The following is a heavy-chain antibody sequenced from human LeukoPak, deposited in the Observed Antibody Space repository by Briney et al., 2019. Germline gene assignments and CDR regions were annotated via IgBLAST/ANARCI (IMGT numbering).Heavy chain of an antibody. J-gene: IGHJ4*02. D-gene: IGHD2-2*01. CDR2: ISSSGYTI. CDR3: AREDCSSTSCYDPSVSDY. V-gene: IGHV3-48*03. Sequence: PGGSLRLSCAASGFTFRHYEMNSVRQAPGKGLEWVSYISSSGYTIYYADSVKGRFTISRDNAKNSLYLKMNSLRAEDTAVYYCAREDCSSTSCYDPSVSDYWGQGTLVTVSS. CDR1: GFTFRHYE.